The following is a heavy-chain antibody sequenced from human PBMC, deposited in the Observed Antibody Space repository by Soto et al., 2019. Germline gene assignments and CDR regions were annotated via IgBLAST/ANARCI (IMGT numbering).Heavy chain of an antibody. D-gene: IGHD1-26*01. CDR1: GFTFSSYG. V-gene: IGHV3-30*18. CDR2: ISYDGSNK. J-gene: IGHJ4*02. CDR3: AKQGGATPFDY. Sequence: QVQLVESGGGVVQPGRSLRLSCAASGFTFSSYGMHWVRQAPGKGLEWVAVISYDGSNKYYADSVKGRFTISRDNSKNTLYLQMNSLRAEDTAVCYCAKQGGATPFDYWGQGTLVTVSS.